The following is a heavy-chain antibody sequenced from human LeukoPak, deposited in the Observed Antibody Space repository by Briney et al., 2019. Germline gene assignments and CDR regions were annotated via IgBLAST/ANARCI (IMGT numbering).Heavy chain of an antibody. CDR1: GYTFTNYG. V-gene: IGHV1-18*01. D-gene: IGHD6-19*01. Sequence: GASVKVSCKTSGYTFTNYGISWVRQAHGQGLEWLGWISGYNGNPRYAQKVQGRVTMTTDTSTNTAYMEVNSLRSDDTAIYYCARDPSLAVAGIRLFDYWGQGTLVIVSS. CDR3: ARDPSLAVAGIRLFDY. CDR2: ISGYNGNP. J-gene: IGHJ4*02.